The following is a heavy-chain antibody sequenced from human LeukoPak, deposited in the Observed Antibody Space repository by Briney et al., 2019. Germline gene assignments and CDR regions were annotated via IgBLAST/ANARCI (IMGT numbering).Heavy chain of an antibody. J-gene: IGHJ5*02. CDR3: ARGLGTYWGKDFLNWFDP. CDR2: VKPNNGDA. CDR1: GYSFTNYD. D-gene: IGHD7-27*01. V-gene: IGHV1-8*02. Sequence: ASVKVSCKASGYSFTNYDINWVRQAAGQGLEWMGWVKPNNGDAGFSQKFQGRVTLTSNTSLTTAYMELTSLTSEDTAVYYCARGLGTYWGKDFLNWFDPWGQGTLVTVSS.